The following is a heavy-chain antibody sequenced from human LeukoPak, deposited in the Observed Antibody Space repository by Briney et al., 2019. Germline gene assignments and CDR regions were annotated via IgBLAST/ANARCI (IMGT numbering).Heavy chain of an antibody. J-gene: IGHJ6*02. CDR3: ARDHGGPYYYYGMDV. V-gene: IGHV1-69*04. Sequence: SVKVSCKAYGYTFTSYDINWVRQATGQGLEWMGRIIPILGIANYAQKFQGRVTITADKSTSTAYMELSSLRSEDTAVYYCARDHGGPYYYYGMDVWGQGTTVTVSS. CDR1: GYTFTSYD. CDR2: IIPILGIA. D-gene: IGHD3-16*01.